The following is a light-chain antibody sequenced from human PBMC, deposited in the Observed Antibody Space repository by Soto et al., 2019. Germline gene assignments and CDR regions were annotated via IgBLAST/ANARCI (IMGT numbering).Light chain of an antibody. Sequence: QSVLTQPPSVSSAPGQKVTISCSGSRSNIGGNSVSWYQQLQGTAPKLLIYDDNKRPSGICYRLSGYKSGTSATVGITGFKIGDEADYYCGSWDSSLIASVLGAGTKVKVL. V-gene: IGLV1-51*01. CDR1: RSNIGGNS. J-gene: IGLJ1*01. CDR2: DDN. CDR3: GSWDSSLIASV.